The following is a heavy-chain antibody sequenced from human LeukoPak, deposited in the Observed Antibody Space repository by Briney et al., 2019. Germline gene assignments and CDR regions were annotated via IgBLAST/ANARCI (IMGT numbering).Heavy chain of an antibody. CDR3: ARAATLDY. V-gene: IGHV3-74*01. D-gene: IGHD2-15*01. CDR1: GFTFSDYW. J-gene: IGHJ4*02. CDR2: IDNDGTLT. Sequence: AGGSLRLSCSASGFTFSDYWMHWARQAPGKGLVWVTRIDNDGTLTNYADSVKGRFTISRDNAKNALYLQMNSLRAEDTAVYYCARAATLDYWGQGTLVTVSS.